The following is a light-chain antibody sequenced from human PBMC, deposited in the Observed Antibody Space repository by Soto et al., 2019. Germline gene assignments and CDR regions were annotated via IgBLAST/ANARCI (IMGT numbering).Light chain of an antibody. J-gene: IGKJ1*01. CDR2: GAS. CDR3: QQYGSEGT. V-gene: IGKV3-20*01. Sequence: EIGWTQSPGTLSPSPGDRATLSCGTSQTVSNNYLARYQQKPGQAPMLLIYGASNRATGIPYRFSGSGSGTNFTLTISRLESEEFALYYCQQYGSEGTFGQGTKVEFK. CDR1: QTVSNNY.